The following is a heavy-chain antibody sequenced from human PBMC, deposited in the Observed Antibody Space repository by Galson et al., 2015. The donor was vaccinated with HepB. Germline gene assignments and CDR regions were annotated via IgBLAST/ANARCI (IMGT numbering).Heavy chain of an antibody. J-gene: IGHJ5*02. Sequence: SLRLSCATSGFTFGVYAMTWVRQAPGKGLEWVGLIKSVNYGGTPEYAASVKGRFHISRDDSKSIVYLQMNSLQPEDTAVYYCTRDRNYHPWGQGTLVTVSS. D-gene: IGHD1-7*01. V-gene: IGHV3-49*04. CDR3: TRDRNYHP. CDR1: GFTFGVYA. CDR2: IKSVNYGGTP.